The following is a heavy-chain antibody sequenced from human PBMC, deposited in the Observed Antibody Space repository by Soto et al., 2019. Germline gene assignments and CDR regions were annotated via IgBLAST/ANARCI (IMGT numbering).Heavy chain of an antibody. Sequence: SETLSLTCTVSGGSISSSSYYWGWIRQPPGKGLEWIGSIYYSGSTYYNPSLKSRVTISVDTSKNQFSLKLSSVTAADTAVYYCARHDRDWIGLSHAFDIWGQGTMVTV. CDR2: IYYSGST. J-gene: IGHJ3*02. CDR1: GGSISSSSYY. D-gene: IGHD3-22*01. CDR3: ARHDRDWIGLSHAFDI. V-gene: IGHV4-39*01.